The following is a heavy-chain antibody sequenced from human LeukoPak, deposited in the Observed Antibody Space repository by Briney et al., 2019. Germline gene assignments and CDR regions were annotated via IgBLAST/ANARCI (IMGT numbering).Heavy chain of an antibody. J-gene: IGHJ4*02. V-gene: IGHV1-46*01. CDR2: INPSGGST. CDR3: ARDRVGYCSGGSCYAVSHFDY. D-gene: IGHD2-15*01. CDR1: GYTFTSYY. Sequence: GASVTVSCKAPGYTFTSYYMHWVRQAPGQGLEWMGIINPSGGSTSYAQKFQGRVTMTRDTSTSTVYMELSSLRSEDTAVYYCARDRVGYCSGGSCYAVSHFDYWGQGTLVTVSS.